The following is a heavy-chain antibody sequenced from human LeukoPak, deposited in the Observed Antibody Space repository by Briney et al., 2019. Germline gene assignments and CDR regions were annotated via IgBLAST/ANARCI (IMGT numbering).Heavy chain of an antibody. CDR2: INGNGDKT. D-gene: IGHD2/OR15-2a*01. J-gene: IGHJ5*02. CDR1: GFTFRGFS. V-gene: IGHV3-64*02. CDR3: ARIGMENFYDL. Sequence: GGSLRLSCAASGFTFRGFSMHWILHAPGRRLQYVSAINGNGDKTFYTDSVRGRFTIFRDNSKNTLFLQMGSLRGEDTALYFCARIGMENFYDLWGQGTLVTVSS.